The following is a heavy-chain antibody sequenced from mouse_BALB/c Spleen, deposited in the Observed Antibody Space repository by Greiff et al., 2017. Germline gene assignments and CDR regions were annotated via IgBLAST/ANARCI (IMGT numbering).Heavy chain of an antibody. CDR2: INPGSGGT. J-gene: IGHJ2*01. V-gene: IGHV1-54*01. CDR3: AREDWHFDY. CDR1: GYAFTNYL. Sequence: QVQLKESGAELVRPGTSVKVSCKASGYAFTNYLIEWVKQRPGQGLEWIGVINPGSGGTNYNEKFKGKATLTADKSSSTAYMQLSSLTSDDSAVYFCAREDWHFDYWGQGTTLTVSS. D-gene: IGHD4-1*01.